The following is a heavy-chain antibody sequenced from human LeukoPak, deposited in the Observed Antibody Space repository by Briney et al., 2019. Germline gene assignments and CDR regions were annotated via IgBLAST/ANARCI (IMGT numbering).Heavy chain of an antibody. CDR2: INPNSGGT. CDR3: SKDSVGTSYYYYYSMDV. J-gene: IGHJ6*03. Sequence: GASVKVSCKASGYTFTGYYMHWVRQAPGQGLEWMGRINPNSGGTNYAQKFQGRVTMTRDTSISTAYMELSRLRSDDTAVYYCSKDSVGTSYYYYYSMDVWGKGTTVTVSS. CDR1: GYTFTGYY. V-gene: IGHV1-2*06. D-gene: IGHD1-1*01.